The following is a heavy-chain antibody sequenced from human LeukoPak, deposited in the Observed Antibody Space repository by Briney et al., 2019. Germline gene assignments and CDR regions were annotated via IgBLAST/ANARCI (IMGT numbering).Heavy chain of an antibody. D-gene: IGHD2-2*02. V-gene: IGHV3-30*02. CDR3: AKGTAVVPAAIAQIAFDI. Sequence: PGGSLRLSCAASGFTFSDYYMSWIRQAPGKGLEWVAFIRYDGSNKYYADSVKGRFTISRDNSKNTLYLQMNSLRAEDTAVYYCAKGTAVVPAAIAQIAFDIWGQGTMVTVSS. CDR2: IRYDGSNK. CDR1: GFTFSDYY. J-gene: IGHJ3*02.